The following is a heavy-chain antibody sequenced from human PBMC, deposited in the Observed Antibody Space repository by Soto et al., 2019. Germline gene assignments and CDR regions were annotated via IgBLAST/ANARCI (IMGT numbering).Heavy chain of an antibody. V-gene: IGHV4-34*01. D-gene: IGHD3-9*01. J-gene: IGHJ5*02. CDR1: GGSFSGYY. CDR2: INHSGST. Sequence: ASETLSLTCAVYGGSFSGYYWSWIRQPPGKGLEWIGEINHSGSTNYNPSLKSRVTISVDTSKNQFSLKLSSVTAADTAVYYCASAPRDILTGYYDFRWFDPWGQGTLVTVSS. CDR3: ASAPRDILTGYYDFRWFDP.